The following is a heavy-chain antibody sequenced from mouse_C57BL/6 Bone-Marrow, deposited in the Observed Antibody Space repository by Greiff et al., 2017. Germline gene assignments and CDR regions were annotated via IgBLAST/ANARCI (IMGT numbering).Heavy chain of an antibody. J-gene: IGHJ4*01. V-gene: IGHV1-72*01. Sequence: QVQLQQPGAELVKPGASVKLSCKASGYTFTSYWMHWVKQRPGRGLEWIGRIAPNSGGTKYNEKFKSKATLTVDKPSSTAYMQLSSLTSEDSAVYYCARDYGYDAMDYWGQGTSVTVSS. D-gene: IGHD1-1*01. CDR1: GYTFTSYW. CDR2: IAPNSGGT. CDR3: ARDYGYDAMDY.